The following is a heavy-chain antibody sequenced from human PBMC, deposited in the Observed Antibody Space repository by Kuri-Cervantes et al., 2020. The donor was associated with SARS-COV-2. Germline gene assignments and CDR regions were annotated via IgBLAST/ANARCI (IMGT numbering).Heavy chain of an antibody. CDR1: GFTFSGHW. CDR3: VRDGDHWNFDY. J-gene: IGHJ4*02. CDR2: INPDGSYT. Sequence: GESLKISCAASGFTFSGHWIHWVRQAPGKGLVWVSRINPDGSYTNNADSVKGRFTLSRDNAKNMLFLQMNSLRAEDTAVYYCVRDGDHWNFDYWGQGTPVTFSS. V-gene: IGHV3-74*01. D-gene: IGHD1-1*01.